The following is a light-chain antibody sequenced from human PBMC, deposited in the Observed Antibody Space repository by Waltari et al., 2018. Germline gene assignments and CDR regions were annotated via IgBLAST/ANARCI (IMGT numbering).Light chain of an antibody. CDR2: GTS. J-gene: IGKJ5*01. Sequence: DSQLTQSPSFLSASVGDRVTITFRASQGSNSYLAWYQHKPGKAPKHLIYGTSTLQSGVPSRFSGSGSGTEFTLTISSLQPEDFATYYCQQLKSFLFTFGQGTRLDIK. V-gene: IGKV1-9*01. CDR1: QGSNSY. CDR3: QQLKSFLFT.